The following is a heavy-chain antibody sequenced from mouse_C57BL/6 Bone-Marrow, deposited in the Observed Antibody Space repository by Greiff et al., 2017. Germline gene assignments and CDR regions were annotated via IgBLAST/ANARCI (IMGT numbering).Heavy chain of an antibody. D-gene: IGHD2-5*01. Sequence: VKLMESGPGLVAPSQSLSITCTVSGFSLTSYAISWVRQPPGKGLEWLGVIWTGGGTNYNSAHKSRMSSSKDNSKSQVFLKMNSLQTDDTARYYCSRTYFSNYGYAMGYWGQGTSVTVSS. J-gene: IGHJ4*01. CDR1: GFSLTSYA. CDR3: SRTYFSNYGYAMGY. V-gene: IGHV2-9-1*01. CDR2: IWTGGGT.